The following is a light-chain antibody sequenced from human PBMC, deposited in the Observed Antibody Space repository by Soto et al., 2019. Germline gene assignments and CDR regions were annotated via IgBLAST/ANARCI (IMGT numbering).Light chain of an antibody. CDR3: QQYGSSPLT. CDR2: GAS. J-gene: IGKJ1*01. CDR1: QSVSSSF. Sequence: EIELTQSPGTLSLSPGERATLSCRASQSVSSSFLAWYQQKPGQAPGLLIYGASSRATGIPDRFSGSGSGTDFTLTISRLEPEDFAVYYCQQYGSSPLTFGQGTKVEIK. V-gene: IGKV3-20*01.